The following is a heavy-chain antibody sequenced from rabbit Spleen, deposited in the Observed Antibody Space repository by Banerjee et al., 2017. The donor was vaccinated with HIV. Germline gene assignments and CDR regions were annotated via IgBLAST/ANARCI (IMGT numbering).Heavy chain of an antibody. V-gene: IGHV1S47*01. CDR3: ARGPPYAGYAGYGYVYLNL. J-gene: IGHJ4*01. CDR1: GFDFSRYG. CDR2: IDPVFGST. Sequence: QQQLVESGGGLVQPGGSLKLSCKASGFDFSRYGVSWVRQAPGKGLEWIGYIDPVFGSTYYASWVNGRFTISSHNAQNTLYLQLNSLTAADTATYFCARGPPYAGYAGYGYVYLNLWGQGTLVTVS. D-gene: IGHD6-1*01.